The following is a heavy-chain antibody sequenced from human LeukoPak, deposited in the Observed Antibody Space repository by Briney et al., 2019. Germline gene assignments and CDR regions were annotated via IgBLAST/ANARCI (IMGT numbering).Heavy chain of an antibody. J-gene: IGHJ3*02. CDR1: GYTFTSYY. CDR3: ARQKVEWELLPWSAFDI. V-gene: IGHV1-46*01. CDR2: INPSGGST. Sequence: ASVKVSCKASGYTFTSYYMHWVRQAPGQGLEWMGIINPSGGSTTYAEKFQGRVTMTRDTSTSTVYMDLSSLRSEGTAVYYCARQKVEWELLPWSAFDIWGQGTMVTVSS. D-gene: IGHD1-26*01.